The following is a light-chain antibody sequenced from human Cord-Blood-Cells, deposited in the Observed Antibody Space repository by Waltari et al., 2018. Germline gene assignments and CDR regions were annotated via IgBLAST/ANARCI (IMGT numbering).Light chain of an antibody. Sequence: QSALTQPASVSGSPGQSITISCTGTSSDVGSYNLVSWYQPHPGKAPKLMIYEVSKRPSGVSKRFAGSKSGNTASLTISGRQAEDEADYYCCSYAGSSTLVFGGGTKLTVL. CDR2: EVS. CDR1: SSDVGSYNL. CDR3: CSYAGSSTLV. V-gene: IGLV2-23*02. J-gene: IGLJ2*01.